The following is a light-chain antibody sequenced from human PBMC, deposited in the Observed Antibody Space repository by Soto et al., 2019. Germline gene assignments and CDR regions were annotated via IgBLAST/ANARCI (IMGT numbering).Light chain of an antibody. CDR1: SSDVGAYNF. CDR3: ASLTTTSFV. Sequence: QSVRTQPASVSGSPGQSITISCTGTSSDVGAYNFVSWYQHHPDKAPKLMISEVSNRPSGVSDRFSGSKSGNTASLTISGLQAEDEADYYCASLTTTSFVFGTGTKVTVL. J-gene: IGLJ1*01. V-gene: IGLV2-14*01. CDR2: EVS.